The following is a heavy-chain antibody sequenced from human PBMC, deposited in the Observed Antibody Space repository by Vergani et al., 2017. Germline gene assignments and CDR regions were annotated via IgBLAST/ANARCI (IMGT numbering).Heavy chain of an antibody. CDR3: AKGRIAVAARDAFDI. J-gene: IGHJ3*02. V-gene: IGHV3-21*04. CDR1: GFTFSSYS. D-gene: IGHD6-19*01. CDR2: ISSSSSYI. Sequence: EVQLVESGGGLVKPGGSPRLSCAASGFTFSSYSMNWVRQAPGKGLEWVSSISSSSSYIYYADSVKGRFTISRDNAKNSLYLQMNSLRAEDTAVYYCAKGRIAVAARDAFDIWGQGTMVTVSS.